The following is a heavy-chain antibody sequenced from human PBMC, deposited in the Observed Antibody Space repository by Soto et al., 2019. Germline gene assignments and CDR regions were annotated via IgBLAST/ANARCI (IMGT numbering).Heavy chain of an antibody. CDR3: ARDRWRRTTVVSGYIYYYYGMDV. CDR1: GGTFSSYA. V-gene: IGHV1-69*06. CDR2: IIPIFGTA. J-gene: IGHJ6*02. D-gene: IGHD4-4*01. Sequence: SVKVSCKASGGTFSSYAISWVRQAPGQGLEWMGGIIPIFGTANYAQKFQGRVTITADNSTSTAYMELSSLRSEDTAVYYCARDRWRRTTVVSGYIYYYYGMDVWGQGTTVTVSS.